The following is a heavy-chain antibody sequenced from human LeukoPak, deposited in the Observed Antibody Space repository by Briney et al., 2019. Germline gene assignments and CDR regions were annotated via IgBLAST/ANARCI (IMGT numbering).Heavy chain of an antibody. D-gene: IGHD3-10*01. Sequence: SETLSLTCTVSGGSISSSAYYWGWIRQSPGKGLEWIGSIYYTGRTHYNPSLNSRVTISVDTSKNQFSLKLSSVTAADTAVYYCARGRRFGEYSTKFDYWGQGTLVTVSS. CDR1: GGSISSSAYY. CDR3: ARGRRFGEYSTKFDY. J-gene: IGHJ4*02. CDR2: IYYTGRT. V-gene: IGHV4-39*02.